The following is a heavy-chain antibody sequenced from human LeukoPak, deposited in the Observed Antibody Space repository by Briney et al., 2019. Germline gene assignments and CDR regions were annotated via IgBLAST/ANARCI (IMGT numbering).Heavy chain of an antibody. V-gene: IGHV1-24*01. CDR3: STDSGRSYFYFDF. Sequence: ASVKVSCKISGFGLSVLSIHWMRQAPGKGLEWVGGIRPETGEPIFAQKFRGRVTITEDTFTDTGYLELRGLTSEDTAVYSCSTDSGRSYFYFDFWGQGTLVTVSS. CDR1: GFGLSVLS. D-gene: IGHD3-10*01. CDR2: IRPETGEP. J-gene: IGHJ4*02.